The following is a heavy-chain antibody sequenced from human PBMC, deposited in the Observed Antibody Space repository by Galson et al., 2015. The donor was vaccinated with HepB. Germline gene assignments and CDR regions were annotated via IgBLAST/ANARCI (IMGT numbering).Heavy chain of an antibody. Sequence: QSGAEVKPPGASVKVSCKASGYMFTNYGIGWVRQAPGQGLEWMGWISTANGNTHYAQNLQGRVTMTTDTSASTAYMELRSLRSDDTALYYCARDSAPWPNWNYRWGYWGQGTLVTVS. CDR3: ARDSAPWPNWNYRWGY. V-gene: IGHV1-18*01. D-gene: IGHD1-7*01. CDR1: GYMFTNYG. CDR2: ISTANGNT. J-gene: IGHJ4*02.